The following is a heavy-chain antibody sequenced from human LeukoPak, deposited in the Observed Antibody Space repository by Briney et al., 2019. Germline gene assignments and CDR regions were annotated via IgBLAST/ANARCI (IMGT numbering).Heavy chain of an antibody. D-gene: IGHD2-2*01. V-gene: IGHV1-2*07. CDR1: GYTFTDHY. CDR3: ARVLPYQGDTESYFDY. Sequence: PWASVKVSCKASGYTFTDHYMHWVRQAPGQGLEWMGWINPNSDGINNYAHKFQGRVTMTRDTSISTAYMELSGLTSDDTAVYYCARVLPYQGDTESYFDYWGQGTLVTVSS. CDR2: INPNSDGI. J-gene: IGHJ4*02.